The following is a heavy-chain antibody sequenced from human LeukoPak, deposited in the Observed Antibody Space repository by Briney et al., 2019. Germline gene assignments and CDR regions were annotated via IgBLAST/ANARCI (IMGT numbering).Heavy chain of an antibody. CDR1: GFTFSSYS. V-gene: IGHV3-21*01. CDR2: ISSSSSYR. D-gene: IGHD1-26*01. CDR3: ARDLSSPSGSYSDY. J-gene: IGHJ4*02. Sequence: GGSLRLSCTGSGFTFSSYSMNWVRQAPGKGLEWVSSISSSSSYRYYEESVKGRFSISRDNARNSLYLQMNSLRAEDTAVYYCARDLSSPSGSYSDYWGQGTLVTVSS.